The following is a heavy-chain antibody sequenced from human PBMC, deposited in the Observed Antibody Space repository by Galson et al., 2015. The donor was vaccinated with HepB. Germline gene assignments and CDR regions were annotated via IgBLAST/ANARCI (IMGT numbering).Heavy chain of an antibody. CDR1: GFTFSNAW. CDR3: TTVKIRDILTGLNLVCY. V-gene: IGHV3-15*01. J-gene: IGHJ4*02. Sequence: SLRLSCAASGFTFSNAWMSWVRQAPGKGLEWVGRIKSKTDGGTKDYAAPVKGRFTISRDDSKNTLYLQMNSLKTEDTAVYYCTTVKIRDILTGLNLVCYWGQGTLVTVSS. D-gene: IGHD3-9*01. CDR2: IKSKTDGGTK.